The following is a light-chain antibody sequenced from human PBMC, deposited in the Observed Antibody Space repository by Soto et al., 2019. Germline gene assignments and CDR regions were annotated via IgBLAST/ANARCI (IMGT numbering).Light chain of an antibody. J-gene: IGLJ7*01. Sequence: QSALTQPASVSGSPGQSITISCTGTSSDVGSHNLVSWYQQHPGQAHKLMIYEVSKRPLGVSARFSASKSGNTASLTISGLQAEDEADYYCCYYGGSRAVFGGGTQLTVL. CDR2: EVS. V-gene: IGLV2-23*02. CDR3: CYYGGSRAV. CDR1: SSDVGSHNL.